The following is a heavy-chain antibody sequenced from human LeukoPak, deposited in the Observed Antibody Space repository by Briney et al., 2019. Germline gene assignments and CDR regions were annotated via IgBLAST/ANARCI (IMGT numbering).Heavy chain of an antibody. D-gene: IGHD6-6*01. J-gene: IGHJ5*02. V-gene: IGHV1-46*01. CDR1: GYIFTSYY. Sequence: ASVKVSCKASGYIFTSYYMHWVRQAPGQGLEWMGIINPSGGSTSYAQKFQGRVAMTRDTSTSTVYMELSSLRSEDTVVYYCARGRLGGSSSDWFDPWGQGTLVTVSS. CDR2: INPSGGST. CDR3: ARGRLGGSSSDWFDP.